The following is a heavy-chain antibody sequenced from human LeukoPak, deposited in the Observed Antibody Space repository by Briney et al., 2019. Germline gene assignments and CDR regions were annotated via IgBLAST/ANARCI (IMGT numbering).Heavy chain of an antibody. D-gene: IGHD4-17*01. CDR2: ISAYNGNT. J-gene: IGHJ4*02. CDR3: ARGSDYGDYKLDY. CDR1: GYTFTIYG. Sequence: ASVTVSFTASGYTFTIYGISWVRQAPGQGRERMGWISAYNGNTNYAQKLQGRVTMTTDTSTSTAYMELRSLRSDDTAVYYCARGSDYGDYKLDYWGQGTLVTVSS. V-gene: IGHV1-18*01.